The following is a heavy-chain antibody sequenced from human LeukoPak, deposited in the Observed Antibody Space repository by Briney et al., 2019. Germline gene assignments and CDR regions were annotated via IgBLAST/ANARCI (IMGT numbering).Heavy chain of an antibody. J-gene: IGHJ5*02. CDR3: ARSFFGSQGTDWFDP. CDR1: GYTFTSYG. V-gene: IGHV1-18*01. Sequence: ASVKVSCKASGYTFTSYGISWVRQAPGQGLEWFGWISAYNGNTNYAQKLQGRVTMTTDTSTSTAYMELRSLRSDDTAVCYCARSFFGSQGTDWFDPWGQGTLVTVSS. CDR2: ISAYNGNT. D-gene: IGHD1-26*01.